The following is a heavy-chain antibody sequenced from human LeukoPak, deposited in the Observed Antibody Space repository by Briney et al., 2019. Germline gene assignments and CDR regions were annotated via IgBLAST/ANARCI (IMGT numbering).Heavy chain of an antibody. J-gene: IGHJ5*02. CDR1: GFTFSSHW. D-gene: IGHD2-2*02. CDR2: IKQDGSEK. CDR3: ARYTGGFDP. Sequence: GGSLRLSCAASGFTFSSHWMSWVRQAPGKGLEWVANIKQDGSEKYYVDSVKGRFTISRDNAKNSLYLQMNSLRAEDTAVYYCARYTGGFDPWGQGTLVTVSS. V-gene: IGHV3-7*01.